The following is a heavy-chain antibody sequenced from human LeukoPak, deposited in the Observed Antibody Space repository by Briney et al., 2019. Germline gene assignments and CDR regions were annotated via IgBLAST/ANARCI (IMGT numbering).Heavy chain of an antibody. CDR2: IDPNSGGT. CDR3: ARGYSSSSFDY. Sequence: ASVKVSCKASGYTFIGYYMNWVRQAPGRVLEWMGRIDPNSGGTDYAQKFQGRVTMTRDTSTSTVYMELSSLGSEDTAVYYCARGYSSSSFDYWGQGTLVTVSS. J-gene: IGHJ4*02. V-gene: IGHV1-2*02. D-gene: IGHD6-6*01. CDR1: GYTFIGYY.